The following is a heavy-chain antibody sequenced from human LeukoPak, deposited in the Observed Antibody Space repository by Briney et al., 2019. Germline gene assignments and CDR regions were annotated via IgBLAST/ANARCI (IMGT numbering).Heavy chain of an antibody. D-gene: IGHD2-15*01. Sequence: PGRSLRLSCAASGFTFSSYGMHWVRQAPGKGLEWVAVISYDGSNKYYADSVKGRFTISRDNSKNTLYLQTNSLRAEDTAVYYCAKGIGDVVVVAAAEDAFDIWGQGTMVTVSS. CDR2: ISYDGSNK. CDR1: GFTFSSYG. J-gene: IGHJ3*02. CDR3: AKGIGDVVVVAAAEDAFDI. V-gene: IGHV3-30*18.